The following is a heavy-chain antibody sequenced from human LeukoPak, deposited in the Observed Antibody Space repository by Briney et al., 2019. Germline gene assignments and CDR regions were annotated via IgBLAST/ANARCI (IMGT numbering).Heavy chain of an antibody. CDR2: IYHSGST. J-gene: IGHJ5*02. V-gene: IGHV4-30-2*01. CDR1: GGSISSGGYY. Sequence: SETLSLTCTVSGGSISSGGYYWSWIRQTPGKGLEWIGYIYHSGSTYYNPSLKSRVTISVDRSKNQFSLKLSSVTAADTAVYYCARGVAAAGNNWFDPWGQGTLVTVSS. CDR3: ARGVAAAGNNWFDP. D-gene: IGHD6-13*01.